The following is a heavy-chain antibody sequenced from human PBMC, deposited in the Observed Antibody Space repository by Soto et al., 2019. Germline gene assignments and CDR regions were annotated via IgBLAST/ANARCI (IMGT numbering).Heavy chain of an antibody. J-gene: IGHJ6*02. CDR1: GFTFSSYS. V-gene: IGHV3-48*02. Sequence: PGGSLRLSCAASGFTFSSYSMNWVRQAPGKGLEWVSYISSSSSTIYYADSVKGRFTISRDNAKNSLYLQMNSLRDEDTAVYYCAREGVGYSSGWYRGGMDVWGQGTTVTVSS. D-gene: IGHD6-19*01. CDR3: AREGVGYSSGWYRGGMDV. CDR2: ISSSSSTI.